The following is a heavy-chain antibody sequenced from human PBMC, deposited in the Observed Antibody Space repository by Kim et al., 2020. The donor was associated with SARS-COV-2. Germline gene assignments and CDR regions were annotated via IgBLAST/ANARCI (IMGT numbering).Heavy chain of an antibody. V-gene: IGHV2-70*11. D-gene: IGHD5-18*01. Sequence: SGPTLVNPTQTLTLTCTFSGFSLSTSGMCVSWIRQPPGKALEWLARIDWDDDKYYSTSLKTRLTISKDTSKNQVVLTMTNTDPVDTATYYCARIYDTAMPFDYWGQGTLVTVSS. CDR3: ARIYDTAMPFDY. CDR2: IDWDDDK. J-gene: IGHJ4*02. CDR1: GFSLSTSGMC.